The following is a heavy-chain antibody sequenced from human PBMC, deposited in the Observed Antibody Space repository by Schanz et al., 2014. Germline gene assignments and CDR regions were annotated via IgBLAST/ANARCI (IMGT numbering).Heavy chain of an antibody. V-gene: IGHV1-18*01. CDR3: ARDIQYHYDTSGPVGAFDI. CDR2: ISAYNGDT. CDR1: GDTFSNYG. D-gene: IGHD3-22*01. J-gene: IGHJ3*02. Sequence: QVPLVQSGAEVRKPGSSVRVSCKASGDTFSNYGFTWVRQAPGQGLEWMGWISAYNGDTKYAQKFQGRVTMTTKTSTSTAYMELSSLRSDDTAVYYCARDIQYHYDTSGPVGAFDIWGQGTVVTVSS.